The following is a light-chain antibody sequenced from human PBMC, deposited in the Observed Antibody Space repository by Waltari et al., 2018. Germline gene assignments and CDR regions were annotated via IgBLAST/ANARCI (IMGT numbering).Light chain of an antibody. CDR1: QSISSW. Sequence: DIQMTQSPSTLSASVGDRVTITCRASQSISSWLAWYQQKPGKAPKLLIYDASSLESGVPSRFSSSGYGTEFTLTISSLQPDDFETYYCQQYNSYSPYTFGQGTKLEIK. CDR2: DAS. V-gene: IGKV1-5*01. J-gene: IGKJ2*01. CDR3: QQYNSYSPYT.